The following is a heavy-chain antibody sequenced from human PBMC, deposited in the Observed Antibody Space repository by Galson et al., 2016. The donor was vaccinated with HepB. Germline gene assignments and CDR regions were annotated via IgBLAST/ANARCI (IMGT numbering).Heavy chain of an antibody. Sequence: SVMVSCKASGYTFSNYDINWVRQAPGQGPEWMAWMNPKSGNTGYAQSFKARVTMTRDTSISTAYMELYSLTSEDTAVYFCARGGTLPKTNLYGMDVWGQGTTVTVSS. D-gene: IGHD2-8*01. CDR3: ARGGTLPKTNLYGMDV. CDR1: GYTFSNYD. J-gene: IGHJ6*02. CDR2: MNPKSGNT. V-gene: IGHV1-8*01.